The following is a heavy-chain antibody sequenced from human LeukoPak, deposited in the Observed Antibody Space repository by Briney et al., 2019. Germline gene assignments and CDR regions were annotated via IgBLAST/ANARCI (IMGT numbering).Heavy chain of an antibody. D-gene: IGHD6-19*01. V-gene: IGHV1-69*06. CDR2: IIPIFGTA. Sequence: GASVKVSCKASGGTFSSYAISWVRQAPGQGLEWMGGIIPIFGTANYAQKFQGRVTITADKSTSTAYMELSSLRSEDTAVYFCAKCRRYTSGWCNWLDPWGQGTQVTVSS. CDR3: AKCRRYTSGWCNWLDP. CDR1: GGTFSSYA. J-gene: IGHJ5*02.